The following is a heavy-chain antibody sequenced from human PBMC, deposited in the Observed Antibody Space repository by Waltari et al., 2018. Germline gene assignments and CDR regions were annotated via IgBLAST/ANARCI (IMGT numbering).Heavy chain of an antibody. CDR2: IIPILGIA. D-gene: IGHD3-22*01. CDR3: ARDRYYYDSSGYSYYYYYYMDV. CDR1: GGTFSSYA. J-gene: IGHJ6*03. Sequence: QVQLVQSGAEVKKPGSSVKVSCKASGGTFSSYAISWVRQAPGQGPEWMGGIIPILGIANYAQKFQGRVTITADESTSTAYMELSSLRSEDTAVYYCARDRYYYDSSGYSYYYYYYMDVWGKGTTVTVSS. V-gene: IGHV1-69*04.